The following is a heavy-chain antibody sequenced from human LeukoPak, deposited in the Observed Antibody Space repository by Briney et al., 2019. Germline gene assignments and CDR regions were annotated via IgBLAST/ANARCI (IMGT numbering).Heavy chain of an antibody. J-gene: IGHJ4*02. D-gene: IGHD6-19*01. CDR3: EREVGGRDY. Sequence: PSETLSLTCAVYGGSFSGYYWSWLRQPPGKGLEWIGEINHSGSTNYNPSLKSRVTISVDTSKTQFSLKLSSVTAADTAVYYCEREVGGRDYWGQGTLVTVSS. CDR1: GGSFSGYY. CDR2: INHSGST. V-gene: IGHV4-34*01.